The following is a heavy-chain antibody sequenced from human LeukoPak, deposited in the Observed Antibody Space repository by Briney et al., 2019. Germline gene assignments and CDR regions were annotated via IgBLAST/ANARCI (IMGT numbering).Heavy chain of an antibody. D-gene: IGHD1-7*01. V-gene: IGHV1-8*03. Sequence: ASVKVSCKASGYTFTSYDINWVRQATGQGLEWMGWMNPNSGNTGYAQKFQGRVTITRNTSISTAYMELSSLRSDDTAVYYCARAQEHITGTRRDYYYYYMDVWGKGTTVTVSS. CDR1: GYTFTSYD. J-gene: IGHJ6*03. CDR2: MNPNSGNT. CDR3: ARAQEHITGTRRDYYYYYMDV.